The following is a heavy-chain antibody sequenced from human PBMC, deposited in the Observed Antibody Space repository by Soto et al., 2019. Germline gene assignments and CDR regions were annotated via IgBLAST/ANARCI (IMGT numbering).Heavy chain of an antibody. V-gene: IGHV3-23*01. Sequence: EVQLLESGGGLVQPGGSLRLSCAASGFTFSSYTMSWVRQGPGKGLEWVSXXXXSGGSXXYADXVXGXFTISRXXFXXXXYXQMNSLRAEDTAVYYCAKGWGDYWGQGTPVTVSS. D-gene: IGHD7-27*01. CDR3: AKGWGDY. CDR2: XXXSGGSX. J-gene: IGHJ4*02. CDR1: GFTFSSYT.